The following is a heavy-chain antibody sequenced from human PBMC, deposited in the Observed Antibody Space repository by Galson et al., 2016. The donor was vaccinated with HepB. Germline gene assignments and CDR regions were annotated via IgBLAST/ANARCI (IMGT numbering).Heavy chain of an antibody. J-gene: IGHJ6*03. D-gene: IGHD6-13*01. CDR1: GFAFSSYA. CDR2: ISASGGTT. CDR3: AKGGGGSSSWQKYYYYYYMDV. V-gene: IGHV3-23*01. Sequence: SLRLSCAASGFAFSSYAMSWVRQAPGKGLEWVSGISASGGTTYYADSVKGRFTISRDNSKNTLYLQMNSLRAEDTAVDYCAKGGGGSSSWQKYYYYYYMDVLGKGTTVTVSS.